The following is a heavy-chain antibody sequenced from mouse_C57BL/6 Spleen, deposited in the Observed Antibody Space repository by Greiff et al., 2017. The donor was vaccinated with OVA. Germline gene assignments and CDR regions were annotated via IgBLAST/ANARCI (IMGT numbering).Heavy chain of an antibody. Sequence: EVQLQESGAELVRPGASVKLSCTASGFNIKDYYMHWVKQRPEQGLEWIGRIDPEDGDTEYAPKFQGKATMTADPSSNTAYLQLSSLTSEDTAVYYCTSLRGGGFAYWGQGTLVTVSA. CDR3: TSLRGGGFAY. CDR2: IDPEDGDT. CDR1: GFNIKDYY. J-gene: IGHJ3*01. D-gene: IGHD1-1*01. V-gene: IGHV14-1*01.